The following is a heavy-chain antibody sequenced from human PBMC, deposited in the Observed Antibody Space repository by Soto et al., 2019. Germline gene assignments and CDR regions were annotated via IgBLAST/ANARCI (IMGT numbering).Heavy chain of an antibody. Sequence: EVLVVESGGGLVQPGGSLRLSCAVSGFTFSGGYWMKWVRQAPGKGLEWVATIKEDGRETYYVDSVKGRFTISRDSAKNSLYLQMNSLRVEATAVYYCASTGGYWGQGTLVTVSS. CDR1: GFTFSGGYW. V-gene: IGHV3-7*03. J-gene: IGHJ4*02. CDR2: IKEDGRET. CDR3: ASTGGY. D-gene: IGHD3-10*01.